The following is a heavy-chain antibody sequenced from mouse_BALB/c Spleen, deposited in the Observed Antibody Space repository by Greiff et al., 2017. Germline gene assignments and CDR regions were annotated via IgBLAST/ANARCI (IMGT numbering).Heavy chain of an antibody. CDR3: ARGAYYRDDQDDFDD. D-gene: IGHD2-14*01. CDR2: ISSGSSTI. V-gene: IGHV5-17*02. CDR1: GFTFSSFG. Sequence: EVMLVESGGGLVQPGGSRKLSCAASGFTFSSFGMHWVRQAPEKGLEWVAYISSGSSTIYYAATVKGRFTISRDNPKNTLFLQMTSRRSEDKAMYYCARGAYYRDDQDDFDDWGEGTTLTVSS. J-gene: IGHJ2*01.